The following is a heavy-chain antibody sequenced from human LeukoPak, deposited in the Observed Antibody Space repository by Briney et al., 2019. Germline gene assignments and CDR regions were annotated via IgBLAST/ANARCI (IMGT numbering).Heavy chain of an antibody. Sequence: PGGSLRLSCAASGFTFSSYGMHWVRQAPGKGLEWVAVISYDGSNKYYADSVKGRFTISRDNSKNTLYLQMNSLRAEDTAVYYCAKVGGGSLYPEYFQHWGQGTLVTVSS. CDR1: GFTFSSYG. CDR3: AKVGGGSLYPEYFQH. CDR2: ISYDGSNK. V-gene: IGHV3-30*18. J-gene: IGHJ1*01. D-gene: IGHD1-26*01.